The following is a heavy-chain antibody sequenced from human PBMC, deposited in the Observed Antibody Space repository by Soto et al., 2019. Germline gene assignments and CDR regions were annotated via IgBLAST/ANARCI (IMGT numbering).Heavy chain of an antibody. CDR2: INHSGST. D-gene: IGHD5-12*01. V-gene: IGHV4-34*01. CDR1: GGSFSGYY. Sequence: QVQLQQWGAGLLKPSETLSLTCAVYGGSFSGYYWSWIRQPPGKGLEWIGEINHSGSTNYNPSLKSRVTISVDTSKNQFSLKLSSVTAADTAVYYCASFRQKGDGYNTPLKYWGQGTLVTVSS. J-gene: IGHJ4*02. CDR3: ASFRQKGDGYNTPLKY.